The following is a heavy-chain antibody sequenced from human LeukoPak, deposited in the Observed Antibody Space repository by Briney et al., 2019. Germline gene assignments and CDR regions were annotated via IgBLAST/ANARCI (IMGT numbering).Heavy chain of an antibody. CDR2: IYYSGST. D-gene: IGHD2-15*01. J-gene: IGHJ3*02. Sequence: PSETLSLTCTVSGGSISSYYWSWIRQPPGKGLEWIGYIYYSGSTNYNPSLKSRVTISVDTSKNQFSLKLSSVTAADTTLYYSARDSPVLRACDIWGEGTMVTASS. V-gene: IGHV4-59*01. CDR1: GGSISSYY. CDR3: ARDSPVLRACDI.